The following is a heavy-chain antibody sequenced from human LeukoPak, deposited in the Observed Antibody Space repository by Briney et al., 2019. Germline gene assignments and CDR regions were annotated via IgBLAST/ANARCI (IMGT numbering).Heavy chain of an antibody. CDR2: ISGSGGST. D-gene: IGHD6-6*01. J-gene: IGHJ4*02. CDR1: GFTFSSYA. Sequence: GSLRLPCSASGFTFSSYAMSWVRQAPGKGLEWVSAISGSGGSTYYADSVKGRFTISRDNSKNTLYLQMNSLRAEDTAVYFCARDRTRSVGSGLGRALMLVYWGQGTKVTVSS. CDR3: ARDRTRSVGSGLGRALMLVY. V-gene: IGHV3-23*01.